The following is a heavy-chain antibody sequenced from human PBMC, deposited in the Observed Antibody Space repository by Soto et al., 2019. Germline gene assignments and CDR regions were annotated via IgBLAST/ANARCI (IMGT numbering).Heavy chain of an antibody. CDR1: GFTFSSYA. CDR3: AKNHHASGDYYGLDF. V-gene: IGHV3-30*18. CDR2: MSSDGSNE. Sequence: GGSLRLSCAVAGFTFSSYAMHWVRQAPGKGLEWVAIMSSDGSNEYYADSVKGRFTIFRDNSKNTLYLQINSLRTEDTAVYYSAKNHHASGDYYGLDFWGQGTTVTVSS. D-gene: IGHD1-26*01. J-gene: IGHJ6*02.